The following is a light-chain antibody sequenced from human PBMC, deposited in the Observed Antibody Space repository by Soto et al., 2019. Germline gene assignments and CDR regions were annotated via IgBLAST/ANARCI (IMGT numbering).Light chain of an antibody. CDR3: QHYGSSPYT. J-gene: IGKJ2*01. CDR1: QSISSRF. V-gene: IGKV3-20*01. Sequence: ENGLTQSPGTLSLSPGERATLSCRASQSISSRFLAWYQQNPGQAPRLLMYGASNRYTGIPDRFIGTGSGIDFTLNISRLESEFFAVYYCQHYGSSPYTFGLWTTLEIK. CDR2: GAS.